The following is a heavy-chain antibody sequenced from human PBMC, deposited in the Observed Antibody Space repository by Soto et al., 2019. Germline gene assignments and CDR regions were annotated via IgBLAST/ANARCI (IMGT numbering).Heavy chain of an antibody. CDR3: ARVRSNYDFWSGYYNEYYYGMDV. D-gene: IGHD3-3*01. Sequence: GGSLRLSCAASGFTFSSYWMSWVRQAPGKGLEWVANIKQDGSEKYYVDSVKGRFTISRDNAKNSLYLQMNSLRAEDTAVYYCARVRSNYDFWSGYYNEYYYGMDVWGQGTTVTVSS. CDR2: IKQDGSEK. V-gene: IGHV3-7*01. CDR1: GFTFSSYW. J-gene: IGHJ6*02.